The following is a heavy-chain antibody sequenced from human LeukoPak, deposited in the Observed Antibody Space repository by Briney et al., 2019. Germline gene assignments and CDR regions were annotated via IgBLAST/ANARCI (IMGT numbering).Heavy chain of an antibody. CDR2: ISTYSGDT. V-gene: IGHV1-18*01. CDR3: AREAHSTSGRHTLMILVDY. D-gene: IGHD3-22*01. CDR1: GYNFISYG. J-gene: IGHJ4*02. Sequence: GASVKVSCKTSGYNFISYGITWVRQAPGQGLEWMGWISTYSGDTNYAQKLQGRVTMTTDTSTSTAYMELRSLRSDDTAVYYCAREAHSTSGRHTLMILVDYWGQGTLVTVSS.